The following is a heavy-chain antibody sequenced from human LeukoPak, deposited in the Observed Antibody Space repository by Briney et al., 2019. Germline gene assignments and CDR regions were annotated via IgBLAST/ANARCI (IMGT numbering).Heavy chain of an antibody. V-gene: IGHV3-9*01. D-gene: IGHD3-3*01. CDR2: ISWNSGSI. Sequence: PGGSLRLSCAASGFTFDDYAMHWVRQAPGKGLEWVSGISWNSGSIGYADSVKGRFTISRDNAKNSLYLQMNSLRAEDTALYYCAKLSFGGVDPFGVVISFDYWGQGTLVTVSS. J-gene: IGHJ4*02. CDR1: GFTFDDYA. CDR3: AKLSFGGVDPFGVVISFDY.